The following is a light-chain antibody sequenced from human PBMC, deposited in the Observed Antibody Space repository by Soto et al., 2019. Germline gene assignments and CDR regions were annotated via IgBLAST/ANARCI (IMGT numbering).Light chain of an antibody. CDR1: SNDFGGYDY. CDR3: SSYTSGSTPV. Sequence: QSALTQPASVSGSPGQSITISCSGTSNDFGGYDYVSWYQQHPGKAPKLIIYEVTNRPSGVSNRFSGSQSGNTASLTISGLRAEDEADYYCSSYTSGSTPVFGGGTKVTVL. V-gene: IGLV2-14*01. J-gene: IGLJ2*01. CDR2: EVT.